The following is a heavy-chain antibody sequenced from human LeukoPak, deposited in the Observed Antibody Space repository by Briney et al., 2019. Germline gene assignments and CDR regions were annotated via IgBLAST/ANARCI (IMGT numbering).Heavy chain of an antibody. V-gene: IGHV3-23*01. Sequence: GGSLRLSCAASGFTFSSYAMSWVRQAPGKGLEWVSALSGSGGSSYYADSVKGRFTISRDNSKNTLYLQMNSLRAEDTAVYYCAKTFYYASAHDYWGQGTLVTVSS. D-gene: IGHD3-10*01. J-gene: IGHJ4*02. CDR1: GFTFSSYA. CDR2: LSGSGGSS. CDR3: AKTFYYASAHDY.